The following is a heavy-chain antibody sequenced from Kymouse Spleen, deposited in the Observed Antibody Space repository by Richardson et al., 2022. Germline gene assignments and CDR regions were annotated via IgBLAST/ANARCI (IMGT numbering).Heavy chain of an antibody. D-gene: IGHD1-26*01. Sequence: EVQLVESGGGLVQPGGSLRLSCAASGFTFSDHYMDWVRQAPGKGLEWVGRTRNKANSYTTEYAASVKGRFTISRDDSKNSLYLQMNSLKTEDTAVYYCARSGSYCAFDIWGQGTMVTVSS. V-gene: IGHV3-72*01. CDR1: GFTFSDHY. CDR3: ARSGSYCAFDI. CDR2: TRNKANSYTT. J-gene: IGHJ3*02.